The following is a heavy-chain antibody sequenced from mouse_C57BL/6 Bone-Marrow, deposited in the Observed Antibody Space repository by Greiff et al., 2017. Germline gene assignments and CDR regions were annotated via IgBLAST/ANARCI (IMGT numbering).Heavy chain of an antibody. V-gene: IGHV2-2*01. D-gene: IGHD1-1*01. CDR3: ARTYGSSFAY. CDR1: GFSLTSYG. J-gene: IGHJ3*01. CDR2: IWSGGST. Sequence: QVQLKESGPGLVQPSQSLSITCTVSGFSLTSYGVHWVRQSPGKGLEWLGVIWSGGSTDYNAAFISRLSISKDNSKSQVFFKMNSLQADDTAIYYCARTYGSSFAYWGQGTLVTVSA.